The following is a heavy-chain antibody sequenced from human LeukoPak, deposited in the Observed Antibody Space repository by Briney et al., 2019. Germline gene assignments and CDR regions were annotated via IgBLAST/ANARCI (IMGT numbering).Heavy chain of an antibody. D-gene: IGHD4-11*01. Sequence: GGSLRLSCAASGFTFSSYGMHWVRQAPGKGLEWVAFIRYDGSNKYYADSVKGRFTISRDNSKNTLYLQMNSLRAEDTAVYYCVKDTTTPVNTKGGTYSNPLDYWGQGTLVTVSS. V-gene: IGHV3-30*02. CDR1: GFTFSSYG. CDR3: VKDTTTPVNTKGGTYSNPLDY. CDR2: IRYDGSNK. J-gene: IGHJ4*02.